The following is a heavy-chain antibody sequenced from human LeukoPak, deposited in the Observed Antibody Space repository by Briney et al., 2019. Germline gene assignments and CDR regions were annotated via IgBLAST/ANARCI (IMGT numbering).Heavy chain of an antibody. V-gene: IGHV1-69*05. D-gene: IGHD1-1*01. CDR3: ARVPRESNSH. Sequence: SVKVSCKASGGTFSSYAISWVRQAPGQGLEWMGGIIPIFGTANYAQKFQGRVTITTDESTSTAYMELSSLRFDDTAVYYCARVPRESNSHWGQGTLVTVSS. CDR1: GGTFSSYA. J-gene: IGHJ4*02. CDR2: IIPIFGTA.